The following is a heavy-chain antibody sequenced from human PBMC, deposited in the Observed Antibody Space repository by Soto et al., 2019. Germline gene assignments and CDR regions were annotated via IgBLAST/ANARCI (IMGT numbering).Heavy chain of an antibody. Sequence: ASVQVSCKYSGGTFSSYDITWVRPAPGQGLEWMGGIIPIFGTANYAQKFQGRVTITADESTSTAYMELSSLRSEDTAVYYCARGIAAAGTQAFDIWGQGTMVTVS. D-gene: IGHD6-13*01. CDR3: ARGIAAAGTQAFDI. CDR2: IIPIFGTA. J-gene: IGHJ3*02. V-gene: IGHV1-69*13. CDR1: GGTFSSYD.